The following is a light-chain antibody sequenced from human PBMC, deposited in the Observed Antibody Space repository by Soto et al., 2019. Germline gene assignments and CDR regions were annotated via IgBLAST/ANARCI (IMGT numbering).Light chain of an antibody. CDR3: ASYTTHTARFV. CDR1: SSDVGSYNR. Sequence: QSALTQSPSVSGSPGQSVTISCTGTSSDVGSYNRVSWYHQAPGTAPRLMIYEVSNRPSGVPDRFSGSKSGNTASLTISGLQAVDEADYYCASYTTHTARFVFGTGTKLTVL. J-gene: IGLJ1*01. V-gene: IGLV2-18*02. CDR2: EVS.